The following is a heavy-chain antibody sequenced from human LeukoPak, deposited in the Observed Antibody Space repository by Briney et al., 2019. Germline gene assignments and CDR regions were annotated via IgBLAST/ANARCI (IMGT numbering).Heavy chain of an antibody. Sequence: SGTLSLTCAVSGGSISSSNWWSWVRQPPGKGLEWIGEIYHSGSTNYNPSLKSRVTISVDKSKNQFFLKLSSVTAVDTAVYYCARAGVCSSTSCYINYWGQGTLVTVSS. CDR1: GGSISSSNW. CDR3: ARAGVCSSTSCYINY. D-gene: IGHD2-2*02. V-gene: IGHV4-4*02. CDR2: IYHSGST. J-gene: IGHJ4*02.